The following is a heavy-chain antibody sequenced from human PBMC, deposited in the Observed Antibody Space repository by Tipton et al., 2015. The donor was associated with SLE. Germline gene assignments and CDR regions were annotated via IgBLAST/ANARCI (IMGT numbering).Heavy chain of an antibody. Sequence: TLSLTCVVSGGSINSSSYYWGWIRQPPGKGLEWIGSVDDGGGADYNPSLKSRLTISVDTSKNHFSLKLTSVTAADTAVYYCARHPGDGAFDIWGRGTMVTVSS. CDR1: GGSINSSSYY. D-gene: IGHD5-24*01. CDR2: VDDGGGA. J-gene: IGHJ3*02. V-gene: IGHV4-39*01. CDR3: ARHPGDGAFDI.